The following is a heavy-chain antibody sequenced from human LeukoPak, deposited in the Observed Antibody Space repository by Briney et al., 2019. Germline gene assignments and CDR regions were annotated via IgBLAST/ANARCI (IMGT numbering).Heavy chain of an antibody. V-gene: IGHV1-18*01. Sequence: GASVKVSCKASGYMFSNYGISWVRQAPGQGLEWLGWMSAYSGNTNYSQILRGRVSMTRDPSTSTAYLELRSLRPSDTAVFYCARDGSTRATTLAFDIWGQGTIVTVTS. D-gene: IGHD1-26*01. CDR2: MSAYSGNT. J-gene: IGHJ3*02. CDR1: GYMFSNYG. CDR3: ARDGSTRATTLAFDI.